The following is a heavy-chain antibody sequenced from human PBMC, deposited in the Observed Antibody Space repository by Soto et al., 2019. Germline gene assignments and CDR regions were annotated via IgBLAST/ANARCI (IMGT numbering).Heavy chain of an antibody. CDR1: GFTFSNFG. Sequence: EVQLVESGGGLVQPGGSLRLSCEASGFTFSNFGINWVRQAPGKGLEWVSHISSSSTTIYYAESVKGRFTICRDNAKNSLYLQMSSLRGEDTAVYYCATSFITTIGTTAWGQGTLVTVSS. D-gene: IGHD1-1*01. CDR2: ISSSSTTI. V-gene: IGHV3-48*01. J-gene: IGHJ4*02. CDR3: ATSFITTIGTTA.